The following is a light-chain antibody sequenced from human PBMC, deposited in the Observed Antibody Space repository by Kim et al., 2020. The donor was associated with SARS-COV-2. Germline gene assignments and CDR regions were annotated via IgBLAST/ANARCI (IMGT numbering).Light chain of an antibody. V-gene: IGLV1-44*01. CDR1: SSNIGRNT. CDR3: ATWDDNLDVWM. Sequence: QSVLTQPPSVSGTPGQRVTISCSGSSSNIGRNTFNWYQQFPGTAPKLIMDTDDRRPSGVSDRVSCSKSGTSASLAIRALRSEDEADYYCATWDDNLDVWMFGGGTKLTVL. J-gene: IGLJ3*02. CDR2: TDD.